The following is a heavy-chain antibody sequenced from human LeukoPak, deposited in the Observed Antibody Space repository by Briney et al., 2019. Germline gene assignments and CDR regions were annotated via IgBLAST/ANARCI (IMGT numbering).Heavy chain of an antibody. V-gene: IGHV3-33*06. J-gene: IGHJ4*02. CDR1: GFTFSSYG. CDR3: AKSSGYYPEY. D-gene: IGHD3-22*01. CDR2: IWYDRSNK. Sequence: GGSLRLSCAASGFTFSSYGMHWVRQAPGKGLEWVALIWYDRSNKYYADSVKGRFTISRDNSKNTLYLQMNSLRAEDTAVYYCAKSSGYYPEYWGQGTLVTVSS.